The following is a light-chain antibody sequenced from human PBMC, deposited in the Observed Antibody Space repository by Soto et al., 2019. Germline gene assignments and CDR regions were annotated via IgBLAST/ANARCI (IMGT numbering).Light chain of an antibody. CDR1: QSVSSN. J-gene: IGKJ1*01. Sequence: EIVMTQSPATLSVSPGERATLSCRASQSVSSNLAWYQQKPGQAPRLLVYDASNRATGIPARFSGSGSGTGFTLTISSLEPEDFAVYYCQQRSNWPWTFGQGTKVE. V-gene: IGKV3-11*01. CDR3: QQRSNWPWT. CDR2: DAS.